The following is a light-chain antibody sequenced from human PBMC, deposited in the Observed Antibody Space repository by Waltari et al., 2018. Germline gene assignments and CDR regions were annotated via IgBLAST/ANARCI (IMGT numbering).Light chain of an antibody. Sequence: DIQMTQSPSSLSASVGDRVTITCQASQGINNILAWYQQKPGKVPKLLITKASTLQSGVPSRFNGGGSGTDFTLTINSLQPEDFATYYCQHGYSIPWTFGQGTTVEIK. V-gene: IGKV1-NL1*01. CDR2: KAS. CDR3: QHGYSIPWT. CDR1: QGINNI. J-gene: IGKJ1*01.